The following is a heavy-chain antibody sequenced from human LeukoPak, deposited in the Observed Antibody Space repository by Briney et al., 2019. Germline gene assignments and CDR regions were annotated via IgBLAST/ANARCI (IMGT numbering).Heavy chain of an antibody. Sequence: GGSLRLSCAVSGFTVSSNYMSWVRQAPGKGLEWVSLIYSGGATYYADSVKGRFTISRDNSKNTLYLQMNSLRAEDTAVYYCAKGSGGLYYDFWSGYYMDVWGKGTTVTVSS. V-gene: IGHV3-53*01. D-gene: IGHD3-3*01. CDR2: IYSGGAT. J-gene: IGHJ6*03. CDR3: AKGSGGLYYDFWSGYYMDV. CDR1: GFTVSSNY.